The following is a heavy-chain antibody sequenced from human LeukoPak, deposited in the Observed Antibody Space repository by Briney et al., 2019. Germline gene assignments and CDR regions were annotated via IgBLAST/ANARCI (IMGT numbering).Heavy chain of an antibody. CDR2: ISSSSDYT. CDR3: ARGHYESSGYYLGY. V-gene: IGHV3-11*03. D-gene: IGHD3-22*01. Sequence: GGSLRLSCAASGFTFSDYYMSWIRQAPGKGLEWISYISSSSDYTNYADSVKGRFTISRDNAKNSLYLQMNSLRAEDTAVYYCARGHYESSGYYLGYWGQGTLATVSS. J-gene: IGHJ4*02. CDR1: GFTFSDYY.